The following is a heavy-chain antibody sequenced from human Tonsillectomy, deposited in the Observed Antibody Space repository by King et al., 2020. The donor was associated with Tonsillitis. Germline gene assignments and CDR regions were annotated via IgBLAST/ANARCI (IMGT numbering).Heavy chain of an antibody. CDR2: IGSSIRYI. CDR3: ARVPGMIRGVNFDY. Sequence: VQLVESGGGLVKPGGSLRLSCTASGFSLNSYDMNWVRQAPGKGLEWVSSIGSSIRYIYYADSVRGRFTISRDNTKDSLYLQMDSLRAEDTAVYYCARVPGMIRGVNFDYWGQGTLVTVSS. D-gene: IGHD3-10*01. J-gene: IGHJ4*02. CDR1: GFSLNSYD. V-gene: IGHV3-21*01.